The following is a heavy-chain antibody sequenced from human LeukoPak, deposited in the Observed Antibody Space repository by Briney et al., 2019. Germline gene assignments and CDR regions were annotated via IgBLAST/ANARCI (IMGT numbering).Heavy chain of an antibody. CDR3: ASHRGPDYYGSGSYYNAYFDY. Sequence: GGSLRLSCAASGFTFSSYSMNWVRQAPGKGLEXXXXXXXSSSYIYYADSVKGRFTISRDNAKNSLYLQMNSLRAEDTAVYYCASHRGPDYYGSGSYYNAYFDYWGQGTLVTVSS. D-gene: IGHD3-10*01. CDR2: XXXSSSYI. CDR1: GFTFSSYS. J-gene: IGHJ4*02. V-gene: IGHV3-21*01.